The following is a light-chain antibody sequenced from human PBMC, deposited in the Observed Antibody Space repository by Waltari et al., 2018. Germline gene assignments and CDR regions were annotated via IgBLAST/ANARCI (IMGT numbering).Light chain of an antibody. CDR2: KVS. CDR1: QTLLYTDGNTY. V-gene: IGKV2-30*01. J-gene: IGKJ1*01. Sequence: DVVMTQSPPSLPVTLGQPASMSCRSSQTLLYTDGNTYLSWFLPRPGQSPRRLIYKVSDRDPGVPDRFRGSGSGTDFTLRIKKVEAEDVGVYYCMQGTHWPWTFGQGTKMEIE. CDR3: MQGTHWPWT.